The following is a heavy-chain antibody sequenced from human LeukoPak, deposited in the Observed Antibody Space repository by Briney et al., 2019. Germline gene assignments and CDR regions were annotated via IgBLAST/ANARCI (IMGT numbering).Heavy chain of an antibody. V-gene: IGHV3-48*04. D-gene: IGHD1-26*01. J-gene: IGHJ6*03. CDR3: AREVGATHYYYYYYMDV. CDR2: IISSGSTI. Sequence: PGGSLRLSCAASGFPFSSYAMSWVRQAPGKGLEWVSYIISSGSTIYYADSVKGRFTISRDNAKNSLYLQMNSLRAEDTAVYYCAREVGATHYYYYYYMDVWGKGTTVTVSS. CDR1: GFPFSSYA.